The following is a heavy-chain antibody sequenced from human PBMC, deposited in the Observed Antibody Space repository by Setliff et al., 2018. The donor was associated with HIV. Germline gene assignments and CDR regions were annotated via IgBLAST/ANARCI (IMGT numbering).Heavy chain of an antibody. Sequence: PGGSLRLSCAASGLTFSSYTMNWVRQAPGKGLEWVSSISSSSSYIYYADSVKGRFTISRDNVKNSLYLQMNSLRAEDTAVYYCARDGYDILTGYPLWGQGTLVTVSS. CDR1: GLTFSSYT. V-gene: IGHV3-21*01. J-gene: IGHJ4*02. CDR3: ARDGYDILTGYPL. CDR2: ISSSSSYI. D-gene: IGHD3-9*01.